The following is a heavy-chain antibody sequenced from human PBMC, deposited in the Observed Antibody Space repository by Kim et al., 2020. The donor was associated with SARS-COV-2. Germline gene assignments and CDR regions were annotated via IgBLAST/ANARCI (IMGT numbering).Heavy chain of an antibody. D-gene: IGHD5-12*01. J-gene: IGHJ5*02. CDR2: DASDE. Sequence: DASDEFSVDSVRGRFTISRDNAKNAIHLQMNGLRVEDTAVYYCARDPVASWGQGTLVTVSS. V-gene: IGHV3-7*01. CDR3: ARDPVAS.